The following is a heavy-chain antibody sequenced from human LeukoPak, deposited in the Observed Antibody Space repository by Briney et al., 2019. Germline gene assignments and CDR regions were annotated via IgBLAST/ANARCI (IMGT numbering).Heavy chain of an antibody. CDR2: ISAYNGRT. Sequence: ASVKVSCKASGYTFTSSYIIWLRQAPGQRLEWMGWISAYNGRTNYAQKFQGRVTMTTDSSTSTAYMDLTSLRSDDTAVYYCARGGTYYPCIDYWGQGTLVTVSS. V-gene: IGHV1-18*01. J-gene: IGHJ4*02. CDR1: GYTFTSSY. CDR3: ARGGTYYPCIDY. D-gene: IGHD1-26*01.